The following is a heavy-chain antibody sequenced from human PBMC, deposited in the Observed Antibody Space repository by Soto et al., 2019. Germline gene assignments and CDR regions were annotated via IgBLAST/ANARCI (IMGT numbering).Heavy chain of an antibody. CDR1: GGSISSGDYY. Sequence: SETLSLTCTVSGGSISSGDYYWSWIRQPPGKGLEWIGYIYYSGSTYYNPSLKSRDTISVDTSKNQFSLKLSSVTAADTAVYYCAREFYYDSSGYYIDYWGQGTLVTVSS. CDR3: AREFYYDSSGYYIDY. D-gene: IGHD3-22*01. J-gene: IGHJ4*02. CDR2: IYYSGST. V-gene: IGHV4-30-4*01.